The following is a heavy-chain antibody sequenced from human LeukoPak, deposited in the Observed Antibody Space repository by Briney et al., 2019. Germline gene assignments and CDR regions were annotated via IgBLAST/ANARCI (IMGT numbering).Heavy chain of an antibody. D-gene: IGHD2-2*01. CDR1: GGSFSGYY. CDR3: ATSLPYTVDY. CDR2: INHSGST. V-gene: IGHV4-34*01. Sequence: PSETLSLTCAVYGGSFSGYYWSWIRQPPGKGLEWIGEINHSGSTNYNPSLKSRVTISVDTSKNQFSLKLSSVTAADTAVYYCATSLPYTVDYWGQGTLVTVSS. J-gene: IGHJ4*02.